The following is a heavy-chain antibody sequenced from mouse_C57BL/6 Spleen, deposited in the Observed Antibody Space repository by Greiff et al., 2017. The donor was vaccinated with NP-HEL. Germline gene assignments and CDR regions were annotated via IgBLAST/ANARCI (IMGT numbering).Heavy chain of an antibody. Sequence: QVQLQQPGAELVMPGASVKLSCKASGYTFTSYWMHWVKQRPGQGLEWIGEIDPSDSYTNYNQKFKGKSTLTVDKSSSTAYMQLSSLTSEDSAVYYCATNGNHRYSDVWGTGTTVTVSS. J-gene: IGHJ1*03. CDR1: GYTFTSYW. D-gene: IGHD2-1*01. CDR2: IDPSDSYT. V-gene: IGHV1-69*01. CDR3: ATNGNHRYSDV.